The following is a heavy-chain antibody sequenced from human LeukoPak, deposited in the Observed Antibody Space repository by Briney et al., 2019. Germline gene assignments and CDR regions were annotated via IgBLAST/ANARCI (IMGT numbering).Heavy chain of an antibody. V-gene: IGHV3-30*02. Sequence: GGSLRLSCAESGFTFSSYGIYGVRQAPGKRLEWVAFIRYDGSNKYYADSVKGRFTISRDNSTNTLYLQMNSLRAEDTAVYYCAKGPYYYDSSGPTTSFDYWGQGTLVTVSS. J-gene: IGHJ4*02. D-gene: IGHD3-22*01. CDR1: GFTFSSYG. CDR3: AKGPYYYDSSGPTTSFDY. CDR2: IRYDGSNK.